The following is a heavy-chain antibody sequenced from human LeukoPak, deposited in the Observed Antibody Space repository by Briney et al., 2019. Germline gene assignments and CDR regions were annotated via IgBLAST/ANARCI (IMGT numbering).Heavy chain of an antibody. V-gene: IGHV4-61*02. CDR3: ARDLYYYDSSGYYLWGFDI. CDR1: GGSISRGSYY. Sequence: PSQTLSLTCSVSGGSISRGSYYWSWIRQPAGKGLEWIGRIYTSGSNNYNPSLKSRVTISVDTSKNQFSLKLSSVTAADTAVYYCARDLYYYDSSGYYLWGFDIWGQGTMVTVSS. J-gene: IGHJ3*02. D-gene: IGHD3-22*01. CDR2: IYTSGSN.